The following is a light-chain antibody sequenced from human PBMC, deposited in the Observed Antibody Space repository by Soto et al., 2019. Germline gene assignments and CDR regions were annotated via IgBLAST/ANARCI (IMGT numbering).Light chain of an antibody. V-gene: IGKV1-9*01. CDR3: QQLNSYLWGLT. J-gene: IGKJ3*01. Sequence: DIQLTQSPSFLSASVGDRVTITCRASQGISSYLAWYQQKPGKAPKLLIYAASTLQSGVPSRFSGSGSGTEFTLTISSLQPEDFATYYCQQLNSYLWGLTFGPGTKVDIK. CDR2: AAS. CDR1: QGISSY.